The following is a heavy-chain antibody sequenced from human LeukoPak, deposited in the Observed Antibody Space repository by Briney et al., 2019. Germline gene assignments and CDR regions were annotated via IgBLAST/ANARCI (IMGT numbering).Heavy chain of an antibody. V-gene: IGHV3-21*01. CDR2: ISSTGSYI. CDR3: ARVWYSSGWYYDY. D-gene: IGHD6-19*01. J-gene: IGHJ4*02. Sequence: GGSLRLSCAASGITFSSHTMNRVRQAPGKGLEWVSSISSTGSYIYYADSVKGRYTISRDNAKNSLYLQMNSLRAEDTAVYYCARVWYSSGWYYDYWGQGTLVTVSS. CDR1: GITFSSHT.